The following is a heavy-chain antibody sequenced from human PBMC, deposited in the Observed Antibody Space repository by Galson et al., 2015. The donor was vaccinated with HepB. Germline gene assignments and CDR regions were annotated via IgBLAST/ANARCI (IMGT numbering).Heavy chain of an antibody. Sequence: SLRLSCAASGFSFDDYAMHWVRHVPGKGLEWVSGISWKSKNIRYADSVKGRFTISRDNAKNSLFLQMSSLRIEDTALYYCAKALRPDPATMAYFDHWGQGALVIVSS. J-gene: IGHJ4*02. D-gene: IGHD2-2*01. CDR2: ISWKSKNI. CDR3: AKALRPDPATMAYFDH. V-gene: IGHV3-9*01. CDR1: GFSFDDYA.